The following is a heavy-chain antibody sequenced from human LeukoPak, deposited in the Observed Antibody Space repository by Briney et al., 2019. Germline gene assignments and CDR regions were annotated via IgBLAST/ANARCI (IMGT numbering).Heavy chain of an antibody. CDR1: GYTFTSYG. J-gene: IGHJ5*02. CDR2: ISAYNGNT. Sequence: ASVKVSCKASGYTFTSYGISWVRQAPGQGLEWMGWISAYNGNTNYAQKLQGRVTMTRDTSTSTVYMELSSLRSEDTALYYCARDIGADFWSGLSWFDPWGQGTLVTVSS. V-gene: IGHV1-18*01. CDR3: ARDIGADFWSGLSWFDP. D-gene: IGHD3-3*01.